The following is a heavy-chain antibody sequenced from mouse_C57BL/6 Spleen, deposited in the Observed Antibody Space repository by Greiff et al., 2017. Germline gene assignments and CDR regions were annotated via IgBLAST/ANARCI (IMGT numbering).Heavy chain of an antibody. D-gene: IGHD1-1*01. J-gene: IGHJ2*01. CDR1: GYAFSSYW. V-gene: IGHV1-80*01. CDR3: ARLGTTVVADY. CDR2: IYPGDGDT. Sequence: VQLVESGAELVKPGASVKISCKASGYAFSSYWMNWVKQRPGKGLEWIGQIYPGDGDTNYNGKFKGKATLTADKSSSTAYMQLSSLTSEDSAVYFCARLGTTVVADYWGQGTTLTVSS.